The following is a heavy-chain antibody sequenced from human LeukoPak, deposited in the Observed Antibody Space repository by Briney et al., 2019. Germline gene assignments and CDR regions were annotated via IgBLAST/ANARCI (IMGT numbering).Heavy chain of an antibody. J-gene: IGHJ2*01. Sequence: GGSLRLSCAASGXTFSSYSMNWVRQAPGKGLEWVSSISSSSSYIYYADSVKGRFTISRDNAKNSLYLQMNSLRAEDTAVYYCARDLGSLRSSYWYFDLWGRGTMVTVSS. CDR1: GXTFSSYS. V-gene: IGHV3-21*01. CDR2: ISSSSSYI. D-gene: IGHD5-12*01. CDR3: ARDLGSLRSSYWYFDL.